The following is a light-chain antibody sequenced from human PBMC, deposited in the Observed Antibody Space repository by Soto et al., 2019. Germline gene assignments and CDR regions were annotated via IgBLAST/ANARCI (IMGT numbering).Light chain of an antibody. Sequence: QSALTQPASVSGSPGQSITISCTGTSSDVGGYKYVSWYQKHPGKAPKLMIYDVSNRPSGVSNRFCGSKSGNTASLTISGLQAEDEADYYCSSYTSSSTLVVFGGGTKLTVL. CDR1: SSDVGGYKY. CDR2: DVS. J-gene: IGLJ2*01. CDR3: SSYTSSSTLVV. V-gene: IGLV2-14*01.